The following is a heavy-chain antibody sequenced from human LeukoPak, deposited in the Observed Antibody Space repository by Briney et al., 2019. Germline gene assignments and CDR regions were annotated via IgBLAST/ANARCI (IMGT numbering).Heavy chain of an antibody. CDR3: AKETSVWCGEPYLDY. CDR1: GFTFSSYG. CDR2: IRYDGSNK. V-gene: IGHV3-30*02. D-gene: IGHD3-10*01. Sequence: GGSLRLSCAASGFTFSSYGMHWVRQAPGKGLEWVAFIRYDGSNKNYDDSVNGRFTISRDDSKNKLYLQMNSLRADDTAVYDCAKETSVWCGEPYLDYWGQGTLVTVSS. J-gene: IGHJ4*02.